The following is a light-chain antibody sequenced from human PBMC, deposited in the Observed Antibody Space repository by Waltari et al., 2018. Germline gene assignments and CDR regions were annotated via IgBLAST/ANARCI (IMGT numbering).Light chain of an antibody. CDR1: SDINVGDFN. J-gene: IGLJ3*02. CDR2: YNSDSEK. V-gene: IGLV5-37*01. CDR3: MFWPNNVWV. Sequence: QPVLTQPPSSSASPGESARLTCTLPSDINVGDFNIYWYQQNPGSPPRFLLYYNSDSEKAQGSGVPSRFSGSKDASANAGILLIYGLQSEDEADYYCMFWPNNVWVFGGGTKLTVL.